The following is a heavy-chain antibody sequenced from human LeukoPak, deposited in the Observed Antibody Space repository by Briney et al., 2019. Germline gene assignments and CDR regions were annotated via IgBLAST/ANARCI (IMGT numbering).Heavy chain of an antibody. D-gene: IGHD3-3*01. CDR3: ARETYYDFWSGYYNYYYYYMDV. CDR1: GYTFTSYA. Sequence: ASVKVSYKASGYTFTSYAMNWVRQAPGQGLEWMGWINTNTGNPTYAQGFTGRFVFSLDTSVSTAYLQISSLKAEDTAVYYCARETYYDFWSGYYNYYYYYMDVWGKGTTVTVSS. V-gene: IGHV7-4-1*02. CDR2: INTNTGNP. J-gene: IGHJ6*03.